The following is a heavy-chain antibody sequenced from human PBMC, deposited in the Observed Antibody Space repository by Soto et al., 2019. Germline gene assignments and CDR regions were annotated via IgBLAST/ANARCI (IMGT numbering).Heavy chain of an antibody. Sequence: PSETRSRTWAVYGGSFSCYYWSWSRQPPGKGLEWIGEINHSGSTNYNPSLKSRVTISVDTSKNQFSLKLSSVTAADTAVYYCARGRHYDYVWGSYRYGFDYWGQGTLVTVSS. CDR3: ARGRHYDYVWGSYRYGFDY. CDR1: GGSFSCYY. CDR2: INHSGST. D-gene: IGHD3-16*02. V-gene: IGHV4-34*01. J-gene: IGHJ4*02.